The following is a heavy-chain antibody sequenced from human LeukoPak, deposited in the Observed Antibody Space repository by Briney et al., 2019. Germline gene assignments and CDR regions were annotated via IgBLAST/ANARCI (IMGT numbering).Heavy chain of an antibody. Sequence: GKSLRLSCAGSGFTFSGYGMHWVRQAPGKGLEWVTGIAYDGSRKHYADSVKGRFTISRDNSRNTMDLQMNSLRVEDTAVYHCTRYDSSRFDPWGQGTLVTVSS. V-gene: IGHV3-30*03. CDR2: IAYDGSRK. CDR1: GFTFSGYG. J-gene: IGHJ5*02. D-gene: IGHD3-3*01. CDR3: TRYDSSRFDP.